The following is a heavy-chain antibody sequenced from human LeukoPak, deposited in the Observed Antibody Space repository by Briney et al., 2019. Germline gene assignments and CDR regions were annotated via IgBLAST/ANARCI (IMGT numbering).Heavy chain of an antibody. CDR2: ISSSSSTI. V-gene: IGHV3-48*01. CDR3: ARDMSTMIVVVRDAFDI. D-gene: IGHD3-22*01. Sequence: GGSLSLSCAASGFTFSSYSMNWVRQAPGKGLEWVSYISSSSSTIYYADSVKGRFTISRDNAKNSLYLQMNSLRAEDTAVYHCARDMSTMIVVVRDAFDIWGQGTMVTVSS. J-gene: IGHJ3*02. CDR1: GFTFSSYS.